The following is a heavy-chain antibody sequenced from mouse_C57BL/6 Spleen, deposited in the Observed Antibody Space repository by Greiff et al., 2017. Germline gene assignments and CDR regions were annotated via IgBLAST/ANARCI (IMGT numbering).Heavy chain of an antibody. D-gene: IGHD3-1*01. CDR2: ISDGGSYT. CDR1: GFTFSSYA. CDR3: ARDKGLEPFAY. J-gene: IGHJ3*01. V-gene: IGHV5-4*01. Sequence: EVQLVESGGGLVKPGGSLKLSCAASGFTFSSYAMSWVRQTPEKRLEWVATISDGGSYTYYPDNVKGRFTISRDNAKNNLYLQMSHLKSEDTAMYNCARDKGLEPFAYWGQGTLVTVSA.